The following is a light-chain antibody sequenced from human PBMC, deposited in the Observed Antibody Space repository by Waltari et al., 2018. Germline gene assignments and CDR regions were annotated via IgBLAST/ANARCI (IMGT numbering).Light chain of an antibody. Sequence: QSALTQPASVSGSPGQSITIPCTGTSSDVGGYYYVSWYQQPPGKAPKLLIYDVSNRPSGVSNRFSGSKSGNTASLTISGLQAEDEADYYCSSYTSSSTLVFGGGTKLTVL. CDR2: DVS. CDR1: SSDVGGYYY. V-gene: IGLV2-14*03. CDR3: SSYTSSSTLV. J-gene: IGLJ2*01.